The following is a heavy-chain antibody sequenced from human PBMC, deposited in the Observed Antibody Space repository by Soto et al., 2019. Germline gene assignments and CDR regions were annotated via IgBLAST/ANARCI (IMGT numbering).Heavy chain of an antibody. CDR2: MNPNSGNT. D-gene: IGHD3-22*01. Sequence: ASVKVSCKASGYTFTSYDINWVRQATGQGLEWMGWMNPNSGNTGYAQKFQGRVTMTRNTSLTTAYMELSSLRSEDTAVYYCARDGRGYYYFDHWGQGTLVTVS. V-gene: IGHV1-8*01. CDR1: GYTFTSYD. J-gene: IGHJ4*02. CDR3: ARDGRGYYYFDH.